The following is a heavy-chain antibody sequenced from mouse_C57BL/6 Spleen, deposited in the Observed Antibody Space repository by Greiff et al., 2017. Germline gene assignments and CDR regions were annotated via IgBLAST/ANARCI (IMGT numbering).Heavy chain of an antibody. CDR1: GYSFTDYN. CDR3: ARRYGSTSDYFDY. Sequence: VQLQQSGPELVKPGASVKISCKASGYSFTDYNMNWVKQSNGKSLEWIGVISPNYGTTSYNQKFKGKATLTVDQSSSTAYMQLNSRTAEDSAVYDGARRYGSTSDYFDYGGQGTTLTVSS. V-gene: IGHV1-39*01. CDR2: ISPNYGTT. J-gene: IGHJ2*01. D-gene: IGHD1-1*01.